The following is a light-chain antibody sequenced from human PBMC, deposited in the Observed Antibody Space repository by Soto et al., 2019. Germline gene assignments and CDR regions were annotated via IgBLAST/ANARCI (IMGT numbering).Light chain of an antibody. CDR3: QQHNSYSCT. V-gene: IGKV1-17*01. J-gene: IGKJ1*01. CDR2: AAS. CDR1: QGIRND. Sequence: DTQMTQSPSSLSASVGDRVTITCRASQGIRNDLGWYQQRQGKAPKRLIYAASILQIVIPSSFSGSGSGSEFTLPICRLQPEEFAAYNCQQHNSYSCTLRQGTKVDIK.